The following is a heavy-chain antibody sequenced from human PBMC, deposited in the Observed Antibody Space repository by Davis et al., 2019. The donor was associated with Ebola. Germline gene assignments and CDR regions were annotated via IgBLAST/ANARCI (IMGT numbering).Heavy chain of an antibody. D-gene: IGHD3-3*01. CDR1: GGSFSGYY. J-gene: IGHJ6*02. CDR2: INHSGST. CDR3: ARGPTILGTYYYYGMDV. V-gene: IGHV4-34*01. Sequence: MPSETLSLTCAVYGGSFSGYYWRWIRQPPGKGLEWIGEINHSGSTNYNPSLKSRVTISVDTSKNQFSLKLSSVTAADTAVYYCARGPTILGTYYYYGMDVWGQGTTVTVSS.